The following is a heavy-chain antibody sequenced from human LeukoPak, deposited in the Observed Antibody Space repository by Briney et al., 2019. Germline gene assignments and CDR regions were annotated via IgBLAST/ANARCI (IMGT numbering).Heavy chain of an antibody. D-gene: IGHD3-22*01. CDR3: ARGAEYYYDSSGYPY. J-gene: IGHJ4*02. CDR1: GYTFTNYG. Sequence: ASVKVSCKASGYTFTNYGISWVRQAPGQGLEWMGWISVYNGNTNYAQKLQGRVTMTTDTSTSTAYMELRSLRSDDTAVYYCARGAEYYYDSSGYPYWGQGTLVTVSS. V-gene: IGHV1-18*01. CDR2: ISVYNGNT.